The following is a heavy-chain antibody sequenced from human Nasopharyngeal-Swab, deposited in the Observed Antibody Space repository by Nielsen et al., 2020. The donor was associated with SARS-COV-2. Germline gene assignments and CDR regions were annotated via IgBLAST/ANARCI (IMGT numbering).Heavy chain of an antibody. CDR2: INPNRGGT. J-gene: IGHJ6*02. V-gene: IGHV1-2*06. D-gene: IGHD3-22*01. Sequence: ASVKVSCKASGYNFIDYHMYWVRQAPGQGLEWMGRINPNRGGTNYAQKFHDRVTMTRDTSISTACMELSSLGFDDTAVYYCARDLRGSAYSTTFYGLDVWGQGTTVTVSS. CDR1: GYNFIDYH. CDR3: ARDLRGSAYSTTFYGLDV.